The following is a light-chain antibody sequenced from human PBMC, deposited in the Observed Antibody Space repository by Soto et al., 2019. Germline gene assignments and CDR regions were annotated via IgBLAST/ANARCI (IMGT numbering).Light chain of an antibody. CDR3: QSYDSSLIVSKV. CDR2: ANS. CDR1: SSNIGAGYD. J-gene: IGLJ1*01. V-gene: IGLV1-40*01. Sequence: QSVLTQPPSVSGAPGQRVTISCSGSSSNIGAGYDVQWYRQFPGTAPKLIIYANSDRPSGVPDRFSGSKSGTSASLAITGLQAEDEADYYCQSYDSSLIVSKVFGPGTKVTVL.